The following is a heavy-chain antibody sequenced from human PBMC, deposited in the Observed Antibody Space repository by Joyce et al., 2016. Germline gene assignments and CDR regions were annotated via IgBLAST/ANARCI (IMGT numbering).Heavy chain of an antibody. J-gene: IGHJ4*02. CDR3: ARSSYTNGIFDY. CDR1: GLTFSSYS. V-gene: IGHV3-21*01. Sequence: EVQLVESGGGLVKPGGSLRLSCAAFGLTFSSYSMSWVRQAPGKGREWVSSLSSSSSYIKYTDSVKGRFTISRDNAKNSLYLQMNSLRVEDTAVYYCARSSYTNGIFDYWGQGTLVTVSS. CDR2: LSSSSSYI. D-gene: IGHD2-8*01.